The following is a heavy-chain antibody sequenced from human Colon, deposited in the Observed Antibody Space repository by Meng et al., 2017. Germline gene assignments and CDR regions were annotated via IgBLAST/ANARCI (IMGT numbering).Heavy chain of an antibody. CDR1: GYTFTSHA. CDR2: INIGNGNT. CDR3: ARDKGDWVLGDY. J-gene: IGHJ4*02. D-gene: IGHD2-21*01. Sequence: QVQLVQSGAEVKKPGASVKLSCKASGYTFTSHALYWLRQAPGQRPEWMGWINIGNGNTKYSQNFQGRVTFTRDTSASTAYMELNSLRSEDTAVYYCARDKGDWVLGDYWGQGTLVTVSS. V-gene: IGHV1-3*04.